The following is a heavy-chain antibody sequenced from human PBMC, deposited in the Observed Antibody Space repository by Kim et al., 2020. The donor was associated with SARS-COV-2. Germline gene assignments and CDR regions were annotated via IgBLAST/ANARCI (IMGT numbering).Heavy chain of an antibody. J-gene: IGHJ4*02. D-gene: IGHD3-10*01. CDR2: N. V-gene: IGHV3-23*01. Sequence: NYHEEPMKARFTISRDNAKHTLYLQMNSLGAEDTAVYYCANPVRDGVGYWGQGTLVTVSS. CDR3: ANPVRDGVGY.